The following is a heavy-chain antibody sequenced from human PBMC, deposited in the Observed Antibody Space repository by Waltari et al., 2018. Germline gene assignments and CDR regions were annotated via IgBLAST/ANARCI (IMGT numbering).Heavy chain of an antibody. Sequence: QVQVVQSGAEVKKLGASVKVSCKVSGYTLAGFSIHWVRRAPGNGLEWMGRLDPKDGHAVLAQNFEGRGTLTEDSSTDTAYMELGSLRPEDTALYYCHLTGRNIVVMAATSPSFYSYIDVWGRGTTVTVSS. D-gene: IGHD2-15*01. J-gene: IGHJ6*03. CDR3: HLTGRNIVVMAATSPSFYSYIDV. V-gene: IGHV1-24*01. CDR2: LDPKDGHA. CDR1: GYTLAGFS.